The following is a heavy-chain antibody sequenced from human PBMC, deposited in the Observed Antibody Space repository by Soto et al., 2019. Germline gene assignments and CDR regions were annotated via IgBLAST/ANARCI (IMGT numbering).Heavy chain of an antibody. Sequence: SETLSLTXAVYGGSFSGYYWSWIRQPPGKGLEWIGEINHSGSTNYNPSLKSRVTISVDTSKNQFSLKLSSVTAADTAVYYCAKRDFWSGYPDYWGQGTLVTVSS. D-gene: IGHD3-3*01. CDR3: AKRDFWSGYPDY. CDR2: INHSGST. CDR1: GGSFSGYY. J-gene: IGHJ4*02. V-gene: IGHV4-34*01.